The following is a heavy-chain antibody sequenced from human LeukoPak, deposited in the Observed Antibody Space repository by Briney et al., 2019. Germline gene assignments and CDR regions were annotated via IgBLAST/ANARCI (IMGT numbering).Heavy chain of an antibody. CDR3: ARRDSSSWWSYFDY. CDR1: GGSFSGYY. CDR2: IYYSGST. Sequence: SETLSLTCAVYGGSFSGYYWSWIRQPPGKGLEWIGYIYYSGSTNYNPSLKSRVTISVDTSKNQFSLKLSSVTAADTAVYYCARRDSSSWWSYFDYWGREPWSPSPQ. D-gene: IGHD6-13*01. V-gene: IGHV4-59*01. J-gene: IGHJ4*02.